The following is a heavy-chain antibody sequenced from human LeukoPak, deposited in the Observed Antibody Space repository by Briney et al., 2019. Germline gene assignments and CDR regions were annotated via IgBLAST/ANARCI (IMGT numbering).Heavy chain of an antibody. J-gene: IGHJ6*03. CDR1: GYTFTSYG. CDR3: ARDAYYYMDV. V-gene: IGHV1-18*01. Sequence: GASVKVSCKASGYTFTSYGISWVRQAPGQGLEWLAWISAYNGNTIYAQKVQGRVSITTDTSTSTAYMELRSLRSDDTAVYYCARDAYYYMDVWGKGTTVTISS. CDR2: ISAYNGNT.